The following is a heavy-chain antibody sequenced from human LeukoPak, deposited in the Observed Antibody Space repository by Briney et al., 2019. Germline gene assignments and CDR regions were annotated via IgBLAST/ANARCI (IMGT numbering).Heavy chain of an antibody. V-gene: IGHV4-39*07. CDR2: IYYSGYT. CDR3: ARVITMVRGVNWFDP. CDR1: GGSISSSNFY. J-gene: IGHJ5*02. D-gene: IGHD3-10*01. Sequence: PSETLSLTCTVSGGSISSSNFYWGWIRQPPGKGLEWIGSIYYSGYTYYNPSLKGRVTISVDTSKNQFSLKLSSVTAADTAVYYCARVITMVRGVNWFDPWGQGTLVTVSS.